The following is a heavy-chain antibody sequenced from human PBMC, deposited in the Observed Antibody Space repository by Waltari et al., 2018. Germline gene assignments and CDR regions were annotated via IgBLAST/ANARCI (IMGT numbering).Heavy chain of an antibody. Sequence: VQLLESGGGVVQPGGSLSLSCATSVFTFSIYRIHWARRGPGKGLEWVAFIGYDKNEKYYQDSVKGRFTISRDNSRNNLYLQMDSLTPEDTGVYYCAAYTGSPSRPGPPSLWGRGTLVTVAS. CDR1: VFTFSIYR. V-gene: IGHV3-30*02. CDR3: AAYTGSPSRPGPPSL. CDR2: IGYDKNEK. D-gene: IGHD1-26*01. J-gene: IGHJ4*02.